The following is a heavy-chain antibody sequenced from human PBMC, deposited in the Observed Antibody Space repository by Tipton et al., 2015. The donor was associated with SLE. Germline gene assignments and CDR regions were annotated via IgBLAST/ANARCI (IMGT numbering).Heavy chain of an antibody. CDR3: ARAPYLDIAAAGAVDY. CDR1: GGSISSGSYY. J-gene: IGHJ4*02. V-gene: IGHV4-61*09. D-gene: IGHD6-13*01. CDR2: IYTSGST. Sequence: TLSLTCTVSGGSISSGSYYWSWIRPPAGKGLEWIGHIYTSGSTNYNPSLKSRVTISVDTSKNQFSLKLSSVTAADTAVYYCARAPYLDIAAAGAVDYWGQGTLVTVSS.